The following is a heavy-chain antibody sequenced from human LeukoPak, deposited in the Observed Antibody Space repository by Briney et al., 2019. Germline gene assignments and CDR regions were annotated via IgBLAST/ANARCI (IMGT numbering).Heavy chain of an antibody. V-gene: IGHV1-18*01. J-gene: IGHJ4*02. D-gene: IGHD3-22*01. CDR1: GYTFTNYG. CDR3: ARGRIGSGYYYDQGNY. CDR2: ISAYNGNT. Sequence: ASVKVSCKASGYTFTNYGISWVRQAPGQGLEWMGWISAYNGNTNYAQKLQGRVTMTTDTSTSTAYMELRSLRSDDTAVYYCARGRIGSGYYYDQGNYWGQGTLVTVSS.